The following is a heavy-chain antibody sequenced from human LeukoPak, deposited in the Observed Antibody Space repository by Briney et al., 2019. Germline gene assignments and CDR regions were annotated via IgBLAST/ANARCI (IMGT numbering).Heavy chain of an antibody. CDR2: VSGSGGST. CDR1: RLTFSLYA. D-gene: IGHD1-26*01. V-gene: IGHV3-23*01. CDR3: AKANSESYGYNWFDP. J-gene: IGHJ5*02. Sequence: GGSLRLSCAASRLTFSLYAMTWVRQAPGKGLEWVSTVSGSGGSTYYADSVKGRFTVSRDNSKNTLYLQMNSLRAEDTAAYYCAKANSESYGYNWFDPWGQGTLVTVST.